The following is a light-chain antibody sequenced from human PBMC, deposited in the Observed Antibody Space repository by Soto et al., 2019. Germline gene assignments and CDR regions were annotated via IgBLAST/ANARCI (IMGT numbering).Light chain of an antibody. J-gene: IGLJ1*01. V-gene: IGLV2-14*01. Sequence: QSALTQPASVSGSPGQSITISCTGTSSDVGSYNYVSWYQQHPGKAPRLMIYASSNRPSGVSHRFSGSRSGNTASLTISGLQAEDEADYFCSSYTSGSTLCVFGSGTKV. CDR1: SSDVGSYNY. CDR3: SSYTSGSTLCV. CDR2: ASS.